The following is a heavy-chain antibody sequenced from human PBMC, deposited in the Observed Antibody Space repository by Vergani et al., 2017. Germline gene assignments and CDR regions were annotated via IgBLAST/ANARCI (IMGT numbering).Heavy chain of an antibody. D-gene: IGHD6-13*01. CDR2: IYYSGST. CDR1: GGSISSSSYY. J-gene: IGHJ4*02. V-gene: IGHV4-39*07. Sequence: QLQLQESGPGLVKPSETLSLTCTVSGGSISSSSYYWGWIRQPPGKGLEWIGSIYYSGSTYYNPSLKSRVTISVDTSTNQFSLKLCSVTAADTAVYYCARDRVESGSWYVPAGVYFDYWGQGTLVTVSS. CDR3: ARDRVESGSWYVPAGVYFDY.